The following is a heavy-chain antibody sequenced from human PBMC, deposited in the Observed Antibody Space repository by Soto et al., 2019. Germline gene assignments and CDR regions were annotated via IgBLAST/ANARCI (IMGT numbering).Heavy chain of an antibody. J-gene: IGHJ6*02. D-gene: IGHD2-2*01. CDR3: ASPRGPAARKGYYGMDV. CDR2: IIPIFGTA. V-gene: IGHV1-69*01. Sequence: QVQLVQSGAEVKKPGSSVKVSCKASGGTFSSYAISWVRQAPGQGLEWMGGIIPIFGTANYAQKFQGRVTSTTDESTSTANMELSSRRSEDTAVYYWASPRGPAARKGYYGMDVWDQGTTVTVSS. CDR1: GGTFSSYA.